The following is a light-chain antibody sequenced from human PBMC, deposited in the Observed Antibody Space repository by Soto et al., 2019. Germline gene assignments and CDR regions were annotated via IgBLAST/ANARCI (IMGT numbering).Light chain of an antibody. CDR2: GVS. CDR3: QQYDKLPYT. CDR1: QTVGSY. V-gene: IGKV3-11*01. J-gene: IGKJ2*01. Sequence: EIVFTHSPATLSLSPGERATLSCRASQTVGSYLAWFRQTPGQAPRLLIYGVSSRAPGIPARFSGSGSGTDFTLSISRLEPEDFAVYYCQQYDKLPYTFARGTKVDIK.